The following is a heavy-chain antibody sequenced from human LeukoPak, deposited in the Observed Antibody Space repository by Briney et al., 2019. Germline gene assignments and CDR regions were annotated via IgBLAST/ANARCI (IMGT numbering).Heavy chain of an antibody. CDR3: ARAGIGSWYPLAY. D-gene: IGHD6-13*01. J-gene: IGHJ4*02. Sequence: GGSLRLSCAASGFTFSSYSMNWVRQAPGKGVEWVSSISSSSSYIYYADSVKGRFTISRDNAKNSLYLQMNSLRDEDTAVYYCARAGIGSWYPLAYWGQGTLVTVSS. CDR2: ISSSSSYI. V-gene: IGHV3-21*01. CDR1: GFTFSSYS.